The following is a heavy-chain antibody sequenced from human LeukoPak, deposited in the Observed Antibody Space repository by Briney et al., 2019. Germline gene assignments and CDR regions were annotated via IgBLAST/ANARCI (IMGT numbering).Heavy chain of an antibody. J-gene: IGHJ5*02. V-gene: IGHV3-48*04. CDR1: GFTFSSYS. Sequence: GGSLRLSCAASGFTFSSYSMNWVRQAPGKGLEWVSYISSSSSTIYYADSVKGRFTISRDNAKNSLYLQMNSLRAEDTAVYYCARDRIVGYCSSTSCYGGWFDPWGQGTLVTVSS. D-gene: IGHD2-2*01. CDR2: ISSSSSTI. CDR3: ARDRIVGYCSSTSCYGGWFDP.